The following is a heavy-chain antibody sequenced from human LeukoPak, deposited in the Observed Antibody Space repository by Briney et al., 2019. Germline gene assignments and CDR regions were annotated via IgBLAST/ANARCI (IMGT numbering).Heavy chain of an antibody. CDR1: GFTFDDYA. CDR3: AKDMEGGGLIAVAGTGFDY. V-gene: IGHV3-9*01. Sequence: GGSLRLSCAASGFTFDDYAVHWVRQAPGKGLEWFSGISWNSGSIGYADSVKGRFTISRDNAKNSLYLQMNSLRAEDTALYYCAKDMEGGGLIAVAGTGFDYWGQGTLVTVSS. CDR2: ISWNSGSI. J-gene: IGHJ4*02. D-gene: IGHD6-19*01.